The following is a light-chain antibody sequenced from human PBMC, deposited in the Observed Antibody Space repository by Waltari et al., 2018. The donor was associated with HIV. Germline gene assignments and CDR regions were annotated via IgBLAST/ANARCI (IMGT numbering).Light chain of an antibody. CDR2: KNN. CDR1: SSNDDAQG. V-gene: IGLV10-54*04. Sequence: QAGLTQPPSVSKALGQTATLTCTGHSSNDDAQGASWLQRRQGHPPTLLSYKNNNRPSGISERFSASRSGDTAFLTITGLQPEDEADYFCSTWDSSLNNVVFGGGTRLTVL. J-gene: IGLJ2*01. CDR3: STWDSSLNNVV.